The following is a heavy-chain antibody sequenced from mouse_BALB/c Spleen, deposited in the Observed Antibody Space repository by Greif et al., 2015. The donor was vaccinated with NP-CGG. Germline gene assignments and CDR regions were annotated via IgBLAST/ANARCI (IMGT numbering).Heavy chain of an antibody. CDR3: ARVWLRRGMDY. CDR1: GYAFTNYL. J-gene: IGHJ4*01. Sequence: QVQLQQSGAELVRPGTSVKVSCKASGYAFTNYLIEWVKQRPGQGLEWIGVINPGSGGTNYNEKFKGKATLTADKSSSTAYMQLSSLTSDDSAVYFCARVWLRRGMDYWGQGTSVTVSS. V-gene: IGHV1-54*01. D-gene: IGHD2-2*01. CDR2: INPGSGGT.